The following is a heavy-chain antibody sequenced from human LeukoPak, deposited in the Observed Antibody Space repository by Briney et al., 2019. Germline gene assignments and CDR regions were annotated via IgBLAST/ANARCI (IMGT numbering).Heavy chain of an antibody. CDR2: IYSGGST. J-gene: IGHJ4*02. CDR1: GFTVSSNY. CDR3: ARDSGYYDSSGYYYVVDY. D-gene: IGHD3-22*01. V-gene: IGHV3-66*02. Sequence: GVSLRLSCAASGFTVSSNYMSWVRQAPGKGLEWVSVIYSGGSTYYADSVKGRFTISRDNSKNTLYLQMNSLRAEDTAVYYCARDSGYYDSSGYYYVVDYWGQGTLVTVSS.